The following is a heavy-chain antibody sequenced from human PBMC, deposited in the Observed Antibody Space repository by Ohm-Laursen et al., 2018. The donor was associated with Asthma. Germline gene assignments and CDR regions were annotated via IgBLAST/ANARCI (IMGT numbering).Heavy chain of an antibody. Sequence: SLRLSCAASGFNFNSSAMHWVRQAPGKGLEWVAVMSYDGTNKYHADSVKGRFTISRDNSKNTLYLQMNSLRAEDTAVYYCARVAVAGPEVRDYWGQGTLVTVSS. CDR3: ARVAVAGPEVRDY. V-gene: IGHV3-30-3*01. CDR1: GFNFNSSA. CDR2: MSYDGTNK. J-gene: IGHJ4*02. D-gene: IGHD6-19*01.